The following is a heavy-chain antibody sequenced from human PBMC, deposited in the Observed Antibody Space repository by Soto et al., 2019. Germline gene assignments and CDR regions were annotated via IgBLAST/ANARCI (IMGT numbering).Heavy chain of an antibody. Sequence: GGSLRLSCAASGFTFSDYYMSWIRQAPGKGLEWVSYISSSSSYTNYADSVKGRFTISRDNAKNSLYLQMNSLRAEDTAVYYCARVPPRTNSDRGRFDFDFWSAAPWGQGTLVTVSS. V-gene: IGHV3-11*06. CDR3: ARVPPRTNSDRGRFDFDFWSAAP. J-gene: IGHJ5*02. CDR2: ISSSSSYT. D-gene: IGHD3-3*01. CDR1: GFTFSDYY.